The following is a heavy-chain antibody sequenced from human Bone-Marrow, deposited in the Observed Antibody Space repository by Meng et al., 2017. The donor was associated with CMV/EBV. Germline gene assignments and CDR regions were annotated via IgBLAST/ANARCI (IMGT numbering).Heavy chain of an antibody. CDR1: GGTFNRDT. J-gene: IGHJ4*02. CDR2: INPILGIA. V-gene: IGHV1-69*04. D-gene: IGHD5-24*01. Sequence: KVYCKASGGTFNRDTIRWVRQATGQGIEWMIRINPILGIAKNAQKFQDRGTITADKSTSTAYMELSSLRSEDTAVYYCARDGYKGFWGQGTLVTVSS. CDR3: ARDGYKGF.